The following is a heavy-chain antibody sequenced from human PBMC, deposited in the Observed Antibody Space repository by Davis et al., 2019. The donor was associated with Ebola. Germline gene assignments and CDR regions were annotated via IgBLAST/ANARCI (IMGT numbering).Heavy chain of an antibody. Sequence: SVKVSCKASGGTFSSYAISWVRQAPGQGLEWMGGIIPIFGTANYAQKFQGRVTITADESTSTAYMELSSLRSEDTAVYYCARGPRLRFLEWLLYWFDPWGQGTLVTVSS. V-gene: IGHV1-69*13. J-gene: IGHJ5*02. CDR1: GGTFSSYA. CDR3: ARGPRLRFLEWLLYWFDP. D-gene: IGHD3-3*01. CDR2: IIPIFGTA.